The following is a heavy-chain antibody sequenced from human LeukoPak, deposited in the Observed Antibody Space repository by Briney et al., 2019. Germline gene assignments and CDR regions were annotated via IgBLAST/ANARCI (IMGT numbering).Heavy chain of an antibody. CDR2: INHDGTDK. CDR1: GFTSPSYW. Sequence: GRSLRLSCAAAGFTSPSYWMTWVSQAPGKGRHWVANINHDGTDKNYADSVKGRFTISRDNAKRSVFLQMNSLRAEDTGLYYCAREDWGPRFDPRGQGTLVTVSS. J-gene: IGHJ5*02. D-gene: IGHD7-27*01. V-gene: IGHV3-7*05. CDR3: AREDWGPRFDP.